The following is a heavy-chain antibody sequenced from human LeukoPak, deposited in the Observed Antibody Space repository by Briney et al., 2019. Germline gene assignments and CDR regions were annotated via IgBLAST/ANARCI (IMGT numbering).Heavy chain of an antibody. J-gene: IGHJ4*02. CDR3: ATCRGYYYDFWSAYCDFDY. CDR1: GYTFTNYG. D-gene: IGHD3-3*01. Sequence: ASVKVSCKASGYTFTNYGISWVRQAPGQGLEWMGWISAYNGNTNYAQKLQGRVTMTADTSTSTAYMELRSLRSDDTAVYYCATCRGYYYDFWSAYCDFDYWGQGTLVTVSS. V-gene: IGHV1-18*01. CDR2: ISAYNGNT.